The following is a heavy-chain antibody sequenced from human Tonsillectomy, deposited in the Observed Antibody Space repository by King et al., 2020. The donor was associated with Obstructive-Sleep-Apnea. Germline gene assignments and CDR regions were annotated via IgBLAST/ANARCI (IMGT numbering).Heavy chain of an antibody. CDR1: VCSISSGDYY. CDR3: ARAVKTYYYDSSGLDY. CDR2: IYYSGGT. D-gene: IGHD3-22*01. Sequence: MQLQESGPGLVKPSQTLSLIFTVSVCSISSGDYYWSWIRQPPGKGLGWIGYIYYSGGTSYNPSLKSRVTISIEQSQNQFSLKLSSVTAADTAVYFCARAVKTYYYDSSGLDYWGQGTLVTVSS. J-gene: IGHJ4*02. V-gene: IGHV4-30-4*01.